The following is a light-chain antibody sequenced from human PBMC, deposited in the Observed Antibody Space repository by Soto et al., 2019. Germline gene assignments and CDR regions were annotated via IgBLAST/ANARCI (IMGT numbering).Light chain of an antibody. Sequence: EIVLTHSPGTLSLSPGERATLHCRASQSVSSNSLAWYHQKPGQPPRLIIYGASSRATGIPDRFSGSGSGTDFTLTISRLEPEDVAVYYCQQYGSSLITFGQGTRLEI. CDR3: QQYGSSLIT. V-gene: IGKV3-20*01. J-gene: IGKJ5*01. CDR1: QSVSSNS. CDR2: GAS.